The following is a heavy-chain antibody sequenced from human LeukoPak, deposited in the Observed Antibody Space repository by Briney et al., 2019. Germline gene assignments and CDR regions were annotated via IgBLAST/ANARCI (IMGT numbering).Heavy chain of an antibody. Sequence: GASVKVSCKASGYTFTGYYMHWVRQAPGQGLEWMGWINPNSGGTNYAQKFQGRVTMTRDTSISTAYMELSRLRSDDTAVYYCARGNDILIGYYRLYFDYWGQGTLVTVSS. CDR1: GYTFTGYY. D-gene: IGHD3-9*01. CDR2: INPNSGGT. V-gene: IGHV1-2*02. J-gene: IGHJ4*02. CDR3: ARGNDILIGYYRLYFDY.